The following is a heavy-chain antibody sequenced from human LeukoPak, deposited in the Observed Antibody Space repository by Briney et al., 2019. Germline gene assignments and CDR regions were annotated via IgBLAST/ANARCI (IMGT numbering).Heavy chain of an antibody. D-gene: IGHD3-9*01. V-gene: IGHV1-18*01. Sequence: GASVKVPCKSSGYTFTDYGITWVRQAPGQGLEWMGWLSAYNADTTYAQSFQGRVTMTTDTFMSTAYMELRSLRSDDTAVYYCVRDRPYHENLTGYYMASDYFDYCGQATLVTVSS. CDR2: LSAYNADT. CDR1: GYTFTDYG. J-gene: IGHJ4*02. CDR3: VRDRPYHENLTGYYMASDYFDY.